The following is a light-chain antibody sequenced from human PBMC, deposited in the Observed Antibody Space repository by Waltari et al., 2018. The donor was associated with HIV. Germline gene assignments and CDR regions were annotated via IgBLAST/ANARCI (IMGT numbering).Light chain of an antibody. CDR2: RVS. J-gene: IGKJ5*01. Sequence: DAVLAQSPLSLPVTLGQSASISCKSSQSLVYSDGNIYLTWIQQKPDKTTRRLIYRVSNRSPGVPDRFSASGSGTDFTLKISNVEAEDIGVYYCMQGTHWPITYGQGTRLEIK. V-gene: IGKV2-30*01. CDR3: MQGTHWPIT. CDR1: QSLVYSDGNIY.